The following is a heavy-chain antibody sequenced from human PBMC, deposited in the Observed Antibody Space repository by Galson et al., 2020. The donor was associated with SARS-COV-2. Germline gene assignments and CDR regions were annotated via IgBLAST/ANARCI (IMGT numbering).Heavy chain of an antibody. CDR1: GFTFSDYY. J-gene: IGHJ6*02. CDR3: ARQGLTRAAAGYYYYYYGMDV. CDR2: ISSSGSTI. Sequence: NSGGTLRLSCAASGFTFSDYYMSWIRQAPGKGMEWVSYISSSGSTIYYADSVKGRFTISRDNAKNSLYLQMNSLRAEDTAVYYCARQGLTRAAAGYYYYYYGMDVWGQGTTVTVSS. V-gene: IGHV3-11*04. D-gene: IGHD6-13*01.